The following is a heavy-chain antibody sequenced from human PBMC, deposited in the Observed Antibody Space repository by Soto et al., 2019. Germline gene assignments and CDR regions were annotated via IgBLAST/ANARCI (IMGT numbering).Heavy chain of an antibody. CDR3: ATGRYCISTRCSKEGYYYYGMDV. CDR1: GYTLTELS. Sequence: QVQLVQSGAEVKKPGASVKVSCKVSGYTLTELSMHWVRQAPGKGLEWMGGFDPEDGETIYAQKFQGRVTMTEDTQPDTAYLELSRLRYEDTAVYYCATGRYCISTRCSKEGYYYYGMDVWGQGTTVTVSS. V-gene: IGHV1-24*01. CDR2: FDPEDGET. D-gene: IGHD2-2*01. J-gene: IGHJ6*02.